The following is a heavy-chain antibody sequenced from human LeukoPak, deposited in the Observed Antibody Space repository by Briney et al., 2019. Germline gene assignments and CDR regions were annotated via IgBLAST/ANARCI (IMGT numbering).Heavy chain of an antibody. CDR1: GFTFDDFA. D-gene: IGHD3-9*01. J-gene: IGHJ3*02. V-gene: IGHV3-9*01. Sequence: PGGSLRLSCAASGFTFDDFAMHWVRQAPGKGLEWVSSISWDSGNSVYADSVKGRFTISRDNAQNSLYLQMNSLRPEDTALYYCIKDLRLGLKFDSFDIWGKGTLVTVSS. CDR3: IKDLRLGLKFDSFDI. CDR2: ISWDSGNS.